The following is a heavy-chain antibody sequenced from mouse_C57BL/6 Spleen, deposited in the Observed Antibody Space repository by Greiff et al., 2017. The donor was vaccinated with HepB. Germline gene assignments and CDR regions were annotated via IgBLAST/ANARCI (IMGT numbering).Heavy chain of an antibody. D-gene: IGHD3-3*01. CDR1: GYTFTSYW. J-gene: IGHJ4*01. Sequence: VQLQQSGAELVRPGSSVKLSCKASGYTFTSYWMHWVKQRPIQGLEWIGNIDPSDSETHYNQKFKDKATLTVDKSSSTAYMQLSSLTSEDSAVYYWAKMGAGHYAMDYWGQGTSVTVSS. CDR3: AKMGAGHYAMDY. V-gene: IGHV1-52*01. CDR2: IDPSDSET.